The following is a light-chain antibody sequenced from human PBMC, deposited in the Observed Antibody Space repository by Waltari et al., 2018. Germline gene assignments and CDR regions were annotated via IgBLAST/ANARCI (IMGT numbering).Light chain of an antibody. Sequence: DIQMTQSPFSLSGSVGDRVIITCQASQDISKNLNWFQQKPGKAPRLLIYDASNLHTGVPSRFSGGASGTEYTLAISGLQPEDIATYYCQQYATLPLTFDGGTKVEIK. CDR2: DAS. CDR3: QQYATLPLT. J-gene: IGKJ4*01. V-gene: IGKV1-33*01. CDR1: QDISKN.